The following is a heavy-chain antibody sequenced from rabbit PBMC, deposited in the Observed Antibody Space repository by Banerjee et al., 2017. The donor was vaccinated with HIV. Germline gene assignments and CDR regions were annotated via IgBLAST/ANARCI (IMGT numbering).Heavy chain of an antibody. CDR2: IYGGSSGTT. V-gene: IGHV1S40*01. CDR3: ARDTGYAGYGYVGYFIL. CDR1: GFSFSSSYY. D-gene: IGHD6-1*01. J-gene: IGHJ4*01. Sequence: QSLEESGGDLVQPEGSLTLTCTASGFSFSSSYYMCWVRQAPGKGMEWIACIYGGSSGTTYYASWAKGRFTIARTPSTTVTLQMTSLTATGTGTYFCARDTGYAGYGYVGYFILWGPGTLVTVS.